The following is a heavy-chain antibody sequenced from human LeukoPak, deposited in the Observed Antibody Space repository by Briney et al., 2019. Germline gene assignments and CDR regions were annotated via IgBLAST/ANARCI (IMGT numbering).Heavy chain of an antibody. V-gene: IGHV3-30*02. Sequence: PGGSLRLSCAASGFSFSSYAMHWVRQAPGKGLEWVAYIRYDGSNKYYADSVKGRFTISRDVSENTLYLQMNSLRAEDTAVYYCAKDRVFELWFEEASPYYFDYWGQGTLVTVSS. D-gene: IGHD3-10*01. J-gene: IGHJ4*02. CDR2: IRYDGSNK. CDR1: GFSFSSYA. CDR3: AKDRVFELWFEEASPYYFDY.